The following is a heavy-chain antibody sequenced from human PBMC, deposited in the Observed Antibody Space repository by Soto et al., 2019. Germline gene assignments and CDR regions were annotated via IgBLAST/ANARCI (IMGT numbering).Heavy chain of an antibody. D-gene: IGHD6-19*01. CDR3: ATAVRGGSSGWYRLNWFDP. CDR2: IYYSGST. V-gene: IGHV4-39*01. CDR1: GGSISSSSYY. J-gene: IGHJ5*02. Sequence: PSETLSLTCTVSGGSISSSSYYWGWIRQPPGKGLEWIGSIYYSGSTYYNPSPKSRVTISVDTSKTQFSLKLSSVTAADTAVYYCATAVRGGSSGWYRLNWFDPWGQGTLVTVSS.